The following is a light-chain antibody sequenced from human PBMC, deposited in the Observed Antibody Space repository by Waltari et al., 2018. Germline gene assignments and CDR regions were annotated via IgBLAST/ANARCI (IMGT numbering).Light chain of an antibody. V-gene: IGKV3-20*01. Sequence: EIVLTKSPGTLSLSLGERATLSCRASQSVGRALTWYQQKPGQAPRLLIYGASSRAPGIPDRFSGSGSGTDFSLTISRLEPDDFAVYFCQHYLRLPVTFGQGTTVEI. CDR1: QSVGRA. CDR2: GAS. CDR3: QHYLRLPVT. J-gene: IGKJ1*01.